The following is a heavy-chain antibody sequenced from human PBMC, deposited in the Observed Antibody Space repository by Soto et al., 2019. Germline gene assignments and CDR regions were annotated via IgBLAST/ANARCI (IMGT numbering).Heavy chain of an antibody. CDR3: ARRPTCRRGSSLLDY. CDR2: INPSGGST. Sequence: ASVKVSCKASGYTFTSYYMHWVRQAPGQGLEGMGIINPSGGSTSYAQKFQGRVTMTRDTSTSTVYMELSSLRSDDTAVYYCARRPTCRRGSSLLDYWGTGTLVTVSS. CDR1: GYTFTSYY. D-gene: IGHD6-13*01. V-gene: IGHV1-46*01. J-gene: IGHJ4*02.